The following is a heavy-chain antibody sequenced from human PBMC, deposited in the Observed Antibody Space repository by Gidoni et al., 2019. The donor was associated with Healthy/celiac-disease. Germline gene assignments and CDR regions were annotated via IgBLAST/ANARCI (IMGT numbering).Heavy chain of an antibody. CDR3: IGDGYNYVGY. D-gene: IGHD5-12*01. Sequence: EVQLVESGGGLVQPGGSLKLSCAASGFTFSGSAMHWVRQASGKGLEWVGRIRSKANSYATAYAASVKGRFTISRDDSKNTAYLQMNSLKTEDTAVYYCIGDGYNYVGYWGQGTLVTVSS. CDR1: GFTFSGSA. CDR2: IRSKANSYAT. J-gene: IGHJ4*02. V-gene: IGHV3-73*01.